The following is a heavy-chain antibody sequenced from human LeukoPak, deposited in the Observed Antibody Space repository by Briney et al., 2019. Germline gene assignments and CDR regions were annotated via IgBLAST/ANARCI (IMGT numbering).Heavy chain of an antibody. CDR2: ISWNSGSI. D-gene: IGHD1-26*01. J-gene: IGHJ4*02. CDR1: GFTFDDYA. V-gene: IGHV3-9*01. Sequence: SLRLSCAASGFTFDDYAMHWVRQAPGKGLEWVSGISWNSGSIGYADSVKGRFTISRDNAKNSLYLQMNSLRAEDTALYYCAKDTGWRGSYFDYWGQGTLVTVSS. CDR3: AKDTGWRGSYFDY.